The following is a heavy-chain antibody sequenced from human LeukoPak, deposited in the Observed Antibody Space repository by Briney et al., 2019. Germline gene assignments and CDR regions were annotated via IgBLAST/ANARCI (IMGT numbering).Heavy chain of an antibody. J-gene: IGHJ3*02. Sequence: GGSLRLSCAASGFTFSSYSMNWVRQAPGKGLEWLSYISSRTSTIYYADSVKGRFTISRDSAKNSLYLQMNSLRAEDTAVYYCARDSDGENAFDIWGQGTMVTVSS. CDR3: ARDSDGENAFDI. D-gene: IGHD5-18*01. CDR2: ISSRTSTI. CDR1: GFTFSSYS. V-gene: IGHV3-48*01.